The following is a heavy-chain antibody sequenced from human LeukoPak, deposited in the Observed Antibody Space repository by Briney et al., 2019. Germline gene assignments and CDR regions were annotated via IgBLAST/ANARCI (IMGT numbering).Heavy chain of an antibody. CDR1: GYTFTSYG. CDR3: ARDQSWFGELSLDY. D-gene: IGHD3-10*01. J-gene: IGHJ4*02. V-gene: IGHV1-18*01. Sequence: ASVKVSCKASGYTFTSYGISWVRQAPGQGLEWMGWISAYNGNTNYAQKLQGRVTMTTDTSTSTAYMELRSLRSDDTAVYYCARDQSWFGELSLDYWGQETLVTVSS. CDR2: ISAYNGNT.